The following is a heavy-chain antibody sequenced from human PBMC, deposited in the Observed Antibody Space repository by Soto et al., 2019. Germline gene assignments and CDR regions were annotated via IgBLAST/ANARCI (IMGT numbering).Heavy chain of an antibody. CDR1: GYTFTSYG. D-gene: IGHD5-18*01. J-gene: IGHJ6*02. Sequence: QVQLVQSGAEVKKPGASVKVSCKASGYTFTSYGISWVRQAPGQGLEWMGWISAYNGNTNYAQKLQGRVTMTTDTSTSTAYMELRSLRSDDTAVYYCAASSSYGEDYSYYYGMDVWGQGTTVTVSS. CDR2: ISAYNGNT. V-gene: IGHV1-18*01. CDR3: AASSSYGEDYSYYYGMDV.